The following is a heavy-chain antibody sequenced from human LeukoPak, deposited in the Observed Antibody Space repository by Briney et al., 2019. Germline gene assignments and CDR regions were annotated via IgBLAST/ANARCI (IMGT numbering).Heavy chain of an antibody. J-gene: IGHJ4*02. CDR2: IKQDGSEK. D-gene: IGHD2-2*01. CDR3: ARVGIDIVVVPAAPYYFDY. Sequence: GGSLRLSCAASGFTFSSYWMSWVRQAPGKGLEWVANIKQDGSEKYYVDSVKGRFTISRDNAKNSLYLQMNSLRAEDTAVYYCARVGIDIVVVPAAPYYFDYWGQGTLVTVSS. CDR1: GFTFSSYW. V-gene: IGHV3-7*01.